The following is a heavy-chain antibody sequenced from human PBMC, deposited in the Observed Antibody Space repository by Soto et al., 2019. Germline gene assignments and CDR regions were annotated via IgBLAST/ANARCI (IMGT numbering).Heavy chain of an antibody. CDR1: GFTVSNNY. CDR3: ATYTSLDY. D-gene: IGHD2-2*02. CDR2: IYSGGST. Sequence: EVQLVETGGGLIQPGGSLRLSCAASGFTVSNNYMSWVRQAPGKGLEWISLIYSGGSTFYADSVKGRFTISRDNSKNTLFLQMNSLRAEDTAVYFCATYTSLDYWGQGTLVTVSS. J-gene: IGHJ4*02. V-gene: IGHV3-53*02.